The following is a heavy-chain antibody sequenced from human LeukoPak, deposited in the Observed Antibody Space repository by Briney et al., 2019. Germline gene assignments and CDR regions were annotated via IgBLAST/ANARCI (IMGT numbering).Heavy chain of an antibody. J-gene: IGHJ3*02. V-gene: IGHV4-34*01. CDR2: INHSGST. CDR3: ASSSGFGAFDI. CDR1: GGSFSGYY. D-gene: IGHD6-19*01. Sequence: SETLSLTCAVYGGSFSGYYWSWIRQPPGKGLEWIGEINHSGSTNYNPSLKSRVTISVDTSKNQFSLKLSSVTAADTAMYYCASSSGFGAFDIWGQGTMVTVSS.